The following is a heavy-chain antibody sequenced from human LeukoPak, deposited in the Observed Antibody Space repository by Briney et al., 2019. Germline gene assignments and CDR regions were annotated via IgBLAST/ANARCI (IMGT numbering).Heavy chain of an antibody. CDR3: AKDHWRWGGAARNAFDI. CDR1: GFTFDDYA. D-gene: IGHD6-6*01. V-gene: IGHV3-9*01. J-gene: IGHJ3*02. CDR2: ISWNSGSI. Sequence: GGSLRLSCAASGFTFDDYAMHWVRQASGKGLEWVSGISWNSGSIGYADSVKGRFTISRDNAKNSLYLQMNSLRAEDTALYYCAKDHWRWGGAARNAFDIWGQGTMVTVSS.